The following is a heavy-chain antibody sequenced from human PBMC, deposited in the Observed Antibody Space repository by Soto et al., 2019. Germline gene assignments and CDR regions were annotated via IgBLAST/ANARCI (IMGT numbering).Heavy chain of an antibody. CDR2: INPNSGGT. J-gene: IGHJ6*02. Sequence: ASVKVSCKASGYTFTGYYMHWVRQAPGQGLEWMGWINPNSGGTNYAQKFQGRVTMTRDTSISTAYMELSRLRSDDTAVYYCASGHTASRIYYYYYYGMDVWGQGTAVTVSS. D-gene: IGHD2-15*01. CDR1: GYTFTGYY. V-gene: IGHV1-2*02. CDR3: ASGHTASRIYYYYYYGMDV.